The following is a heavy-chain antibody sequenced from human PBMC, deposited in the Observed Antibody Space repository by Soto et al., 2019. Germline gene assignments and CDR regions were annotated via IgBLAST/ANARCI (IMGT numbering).Heavy chain of an antibody. CDR1: GFTVSSDS. CDR3: ARHYSAMGV. Sequence: PGGSLRLSCAASGFTVSSDSMTWVHQAPGKGLEWISIIYSDNNTDYADSVKGRFSISRDTSKNILYLQMNSLRAEDTAEYYCARHYSAMGVWGQGTTVTVSS. V-gene: IGHV3-53*01. J-gene: IGHJ6*02. CDR2: IYSDNNT.